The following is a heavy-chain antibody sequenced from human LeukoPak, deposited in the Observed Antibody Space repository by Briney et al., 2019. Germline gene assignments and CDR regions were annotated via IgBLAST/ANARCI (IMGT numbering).Heavy chain of an antibody. CDR2: MNPNSGNT. D-gene: IGHD6-19*01. J-gene: IGHJ5*02. CDR3: ARGYSSGWYDWFDP. V-gene: IGHV1-8*01. Sequence: ASVKVSCKASGYTFTSYDINWVRQATGQGLERMGWMNPNSGNTGYAQKFQGRVTMTRNTSISTAYMELSSLRSEDTAVYYCARGYSSGWYDWFDPWGQGTLVTVSS. CDR1: GYTFTSYD.